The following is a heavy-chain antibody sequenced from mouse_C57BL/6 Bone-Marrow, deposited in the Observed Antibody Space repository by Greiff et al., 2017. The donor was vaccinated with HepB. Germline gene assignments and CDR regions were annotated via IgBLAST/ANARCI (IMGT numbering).Heavy chain of an antibody. CDR1: GYTFTSYW. D-gene: IGHD3-2*02. CDR3: ARQLRLPEDY. Sequence: QVQLKQPGAELVKPGASVKLSCKASGYTFTSYWMQWVKQRPGQGLEWIGEIDPSDSYTNYNQKFKGKATLTVDTSSSTAYMQLSSLTSEDSAVYYCARQLRLPEDYWGQGTTLTVSS. V-gene: IGHV1-50*01. CDR2: IDPSDSYT. J-gene: IGHJ2*01.